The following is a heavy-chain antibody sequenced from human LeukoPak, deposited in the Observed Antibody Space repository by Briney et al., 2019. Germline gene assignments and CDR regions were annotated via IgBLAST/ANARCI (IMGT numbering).Heavy chain of an antibody. Sequence: PGGSLRLSCTASGFTFSTYDMHWVRQAPGKGLQWVTFIRYDGNSESYADSVKGRSIISRDNSKNTLYLQMNSLRAEDTALYFCAKDLTYTSQGGSDSWGQGTLVIVSS. CDR3: AKDLTYTSQGGSDS. CDR1: GFTFSTYD. D-gene: IGHD3-16*01. V-gene: IGHV3-30*02. CDR2: IRYDGNSE. J-gene: IGHJ4*02.